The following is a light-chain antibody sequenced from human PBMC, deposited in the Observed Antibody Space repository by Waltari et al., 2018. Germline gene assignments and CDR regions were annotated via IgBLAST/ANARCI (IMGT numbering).Light chain of an antibody. CDR2: GAS. J-gene: IGKJ1*01. CDR1: HSIGRY. CDR3: QKHDRLPAT. Sequence: EIVLTQSTDTLSLSPGERATLPCRASHSIGRYLVWYQQKPGQAPRLLIYGASTRASGIPDRFSGSGSGTDFSLTISRLEPEDFAVYHCQKHDRLPATFGQGTKVEIK. V-gene: IGKV3-20*01.